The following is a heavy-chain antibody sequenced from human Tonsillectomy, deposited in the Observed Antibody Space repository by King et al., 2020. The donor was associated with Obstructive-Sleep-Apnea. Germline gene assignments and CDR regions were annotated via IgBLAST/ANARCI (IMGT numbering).Heavy chain of an antibody. V-gene: IGHV3-30*18. CDR1: GFTFSSYG. CDR2: ISYDGSNK. D-gene: IGHD3-9*01. Sequence: QLVQSGGGVVQPGRSLRLSCAASGFTFSSYGMHWVRQAPGKGLEWVAVISYDGSNKYYADAVKGRFTISRDNSKNTLYLQMNSLRAEDTAVYYCAKDGEWDILTGYGVYWGQGTLVTVSS. CDR3: AKDGEWDILTGYGVY. J-gene: IGHJ4*02.